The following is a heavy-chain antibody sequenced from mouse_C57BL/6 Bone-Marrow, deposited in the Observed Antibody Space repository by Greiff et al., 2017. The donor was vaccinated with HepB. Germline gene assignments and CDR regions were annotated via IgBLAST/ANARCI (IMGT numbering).Heavy chain of an antibody. J-gene: IGHJ2*01. CDR3: ARYLLWSYYFDY. Sequence: EVKVVDSGPGLAKPSQTLSLTCSVTGYSITSDYWNWIRKFPGNKLEYMGYISYSGSTYYNPSLKSRISITRDTSKNQYYLQLNSVTTEDTATYYCARYLLWSYYFDYWGQGTTLTVSS. D-gene: IGHD1-1*02. CDR2: ISYSGST. CDR1: GYSITSDY. V-gene: IGHV3-8*01.